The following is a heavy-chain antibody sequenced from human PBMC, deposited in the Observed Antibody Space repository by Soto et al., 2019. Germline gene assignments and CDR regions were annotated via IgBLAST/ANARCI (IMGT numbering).Heavy chain of an antibody. D-gene: IGHD4-17*01. CDR1: GFTFSSYG. J-gene: IGHJ1*01. CDR2: ISYDGSNK. CDR3: AKDLALRWKDNGRSEYFQH. V-gene: IGHV3-30*18. Sequence: GESLKISCAASGFTFSSYGMHWVRQAPGKGLEWVAVISYDGSNKYYADSVKGRFTISRDNSKNTLYLQMNSLRAEDTAVYYCAKDLALRWKDNGRSEYFQHWGQGTLVTVSS.